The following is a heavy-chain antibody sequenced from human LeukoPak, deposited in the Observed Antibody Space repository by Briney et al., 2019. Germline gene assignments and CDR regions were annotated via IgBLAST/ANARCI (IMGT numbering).Heavy chain of an antibody. Sequence: SETLSLTCTVSGYSISSGYFWGWIRQPPGKGLEWIQNIYHSGSTYYNPSLKSRVTISVDTSKNQFSLKLSSVTAADTAVYYCASDRIEVDAFDIWGQGTMVTVSS. CDR2: IYHSGST. CDR1: GYSISSGYF. J-gene: IGHJ3*02. CDR3: ASDRIEVDAFDI. V-gene: IGHV4-38-2*02. D-gene: IGHD2-15*01.